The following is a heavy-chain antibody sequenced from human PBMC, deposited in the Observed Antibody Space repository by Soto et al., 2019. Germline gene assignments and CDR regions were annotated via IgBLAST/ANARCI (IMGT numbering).Heavy chain of an antibody. D-gene: IGHD2-21*02. CDR1: GGSFSGYC. CDR3: ARDAALRFSGDSDY. V-gene: IGHV4-34*01. CDR2: INQSGST. J-gene: IGHJ4*02. Sequence: PSETLSLTCAVYGGSFSGYCWSWIRQPPGKGLEWIVEINQSGSTSYSPSLKSRVTISVDTTKNRFALKLSSVTAADTAVYYCARDAALRFSGDSDYWGQGTLVTVS.